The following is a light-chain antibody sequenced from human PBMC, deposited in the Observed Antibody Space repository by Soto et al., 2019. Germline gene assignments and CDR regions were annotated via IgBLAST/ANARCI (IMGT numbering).Light chain of an antibody. J-gene: IGLJ1*01. CDR1: SSDIGSYNY. Sequence: QSALTQPASVSGSPGQSIAISCSGTSSDIGSYNYVSWYQQHPGKVPKLMIYDVSNRPSGVSNRFSGSKSGNTAFLTISGLQAEDEADYYCSSYTIISTYVFGTGTKLTVL. CDR3: SSYTIISTYV. V-gene: IGLV2-14*01. CDR2: DVS.